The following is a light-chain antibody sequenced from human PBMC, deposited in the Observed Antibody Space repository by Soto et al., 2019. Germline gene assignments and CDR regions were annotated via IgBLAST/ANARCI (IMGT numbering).Light chain of an antibody. Sequence: QSALTQPASVSGSPGQSSTISCTGTSSDVGGYNYVSWYQQHPGKAPKLMIYDVSNRPSGVSNRFSGSKSGNPASLTISGIQAEDDAEYYCSSYTSSSTLVFGGGTKLTVL. V-gene: IGLV2-14*01. J-gene: IGLJ2*01. CDR3: SSYTSSSTLV. CDR2: DVS. CDR1: SSDVGGYNY.